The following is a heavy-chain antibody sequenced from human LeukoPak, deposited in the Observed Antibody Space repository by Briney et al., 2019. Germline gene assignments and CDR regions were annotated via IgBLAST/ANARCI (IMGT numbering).Heavy chain of an antibody. Sequence: QPGGSLRLSCAASGFTVSSNYMSWVRQAPGKGLEWVSVIYSGGSTYYADSVKGRFTISRDNSKNTLYLQMNSLRAEDTAVYYCARKGAAGTSVFRPYYYYGMDVWGQGTTVTVSS. CDR1: GFTVSSNY. CDR3: ARKGAAGTSVFRPYYYYGMDV. J-gene: IGHJ6*02. V-gene: IGHV3-66*01. D-gene: IGHD6-13*01. CDR2: IYSGGST.